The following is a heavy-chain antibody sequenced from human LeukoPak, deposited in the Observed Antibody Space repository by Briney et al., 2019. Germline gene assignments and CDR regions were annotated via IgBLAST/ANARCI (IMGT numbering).Heavy chain of an antibody. Sequence: PGGSLRLSCAASGFTFTNYAMAWVRQAPGKGLEWVSSISATGGSRDYADSVKGRFTISRDNSKNILYLQMNSLRAEDTATYYCAKDASHGDSCYYFDYWGQGTLVTVST. CDR1: GFTFTNYA. CDR2: ISATGGSR. V-gene: IGHV3-23*01. J-gene: IGHJ4*02. CDR3: AKDASHGDSCYYFDY. D-gene: IGHD2-2*01.